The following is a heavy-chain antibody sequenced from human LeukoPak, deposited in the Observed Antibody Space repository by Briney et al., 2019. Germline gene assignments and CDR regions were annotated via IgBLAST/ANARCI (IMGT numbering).Heavy chain of an antibody. CDR1: GFTFSTYL. V-gene: IGHV3-74*01. D-gene: IGHD1-1*01. J-gene: IGHJ4*02. CDR2: IHGDGIST. CDR3: ASGELDSLYYFDY. Sequence: GGSLRLSCAASGFTFSTYLMHWVRQAPGKGLVWVSRIHGDGISTTYADSMKGRFTISRDNAKNTLYLQMNSLRAEDTAVYFCASGELDSLYYFDYWGQGTLVTVSS.